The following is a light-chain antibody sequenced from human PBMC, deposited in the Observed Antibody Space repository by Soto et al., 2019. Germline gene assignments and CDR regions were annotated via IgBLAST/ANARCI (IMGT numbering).Light chain of an antibody. J-gene: IGKJ1*01. CDR1: QSITSW. Sequence: DIQMTQSPSTLSASVGDRATITCRASQSITSWLAGYQRKPGKAPKLLIYDASTLENGVPSRLSGSGSGTEFTLTISSLQLDDFAAYYCQQYSSYSTFGAGTRVEIK. V-gene: IGKV1-5*01. CDR3: QQYSSYST. CDR2: DAS.